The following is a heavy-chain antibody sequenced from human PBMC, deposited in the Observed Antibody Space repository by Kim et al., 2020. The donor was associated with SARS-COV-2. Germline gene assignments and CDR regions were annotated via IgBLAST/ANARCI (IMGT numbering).Heavy chain of an antibody. CDR3: ARHRYGDHSLHFDF. Sequence: SETLSLICTVSGGSISGHYWSWIRQPPGQGLEWIGYIYDNGNTNYNSSLKSRLSMSVDTSKNQFSLRLSSMTAADTAVYYCARHRYGDHSLHFDFWGQG. V-gene: IGHV4-59*11. CDR1: GGSISGHY. J-gene: IGHJ4*02. D-gene: IGHD4-17*01. CDR2: IYDNGNT.